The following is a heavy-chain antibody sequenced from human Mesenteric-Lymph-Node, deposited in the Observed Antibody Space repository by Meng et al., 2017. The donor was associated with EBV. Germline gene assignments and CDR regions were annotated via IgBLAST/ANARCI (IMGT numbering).Heavy chain of an antibody. CDR3: ARWGDSLYYFDY. CDR1: GYMFTKYG. J-gene: IGHJ4*02. D-gene: IGHD2-2*02. Sequence: QGQLVKSGSEWKRPGALVNVSGNAAGYMFTKYGMNWERQAPGQGLEWMGWINTNTGNPTYGQGFTGRFVFSLDTSVSTAYLQISGLKAEDTAVYYCARWGDSLYYFDYWGQGTLVTVSS. V-gene: IGHV7-4-1*02. CDR2: INTNTGNP.